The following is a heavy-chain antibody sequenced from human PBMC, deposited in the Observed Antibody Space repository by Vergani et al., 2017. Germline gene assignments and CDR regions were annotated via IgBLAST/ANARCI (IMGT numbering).Heavy chain of an antibody. J-gene: IGHJ4*02. V-gene: IGHV4-61*02. CDR1: GGSMTSLKTY. Sequence: QVQLRQWVAGLVKPSQTLSLTCAVSGGSMTSLKTYWNWIRQTAGKGLEWVGRIDSSGTTMYNPSLKSRITMSVDTSKNEFSLRMTSVTAADSALYFCARQGGLRIPTFYFDHWGQGVLITVSS. CDR3: ARQGGLRIPTFYFDH. CDR2: IDSSGTT. D-gene: IGHD2/OR15-2a*01.